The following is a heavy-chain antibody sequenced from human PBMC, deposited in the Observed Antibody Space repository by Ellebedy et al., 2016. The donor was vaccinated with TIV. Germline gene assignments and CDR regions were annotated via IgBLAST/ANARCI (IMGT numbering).Heavy chain of an antibody. CDR3: ARGHDYVWRSYGASRWFDP. CDR2: VFYSGDT. D-gene: IGHD3-16*01. Sequence: SETLSLXCIVSGGSISSMSSPWGWIRQAPGKGLEWIGNVFYSGDTSYNPSLKSRVSISVDTSKNQFSLKLSSVTAADTAVYYCARGHDYVWRSYGASRWFDPWGQGTLVTVSP. V-gene: IGHV4-39*07. J-gene: IGHJ5*02. CDR1: GGSISSMSSP.